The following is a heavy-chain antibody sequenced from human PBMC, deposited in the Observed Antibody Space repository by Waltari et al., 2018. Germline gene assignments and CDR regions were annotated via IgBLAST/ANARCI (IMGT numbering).Heavy chain of an antibody. CDR3: AKGQPEAVDH. D-gene: IGHD6-13*01. Sequence: QVQLVESGGGVVQPGRSLRLSCAASGFTFRSYAMHWVRQAPGKGLEWVALISVDGSDKYCAESAKGRFTISRDNSKNTLYLQVNSLRTEDTAVYYCAKGQPEAVDHWGQGTLVTVFS. J-gene: IGHJ4*02. CDR1: GFTFRSYA. V-gene: IGHV3-30*04. CDR2: ISVDGSDK.